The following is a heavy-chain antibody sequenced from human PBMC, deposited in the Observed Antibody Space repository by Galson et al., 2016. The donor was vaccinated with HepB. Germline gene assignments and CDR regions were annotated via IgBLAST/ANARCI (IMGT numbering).Heavy chain of an antibody. CDR2: IYNSGTT. CDR3: SRAAGSGYDLSFYYYYGMDF. J-gene: IGHJ6*04. D-gene: IGHD5-12*01. V-gene: IGHV4-31*03. CDR1: GGSISSGGYY. Sequence: TLSLTCTVSGGSISSGGYYWSWIRQRPGEGLQWIGHIYNSGTTYYNPSLKSRFSIPVDTSKCKFSLNLNSVKAADTAVYYCSRAAGSGYDLSFYYYYGMDFWGKGTKVTVSS.